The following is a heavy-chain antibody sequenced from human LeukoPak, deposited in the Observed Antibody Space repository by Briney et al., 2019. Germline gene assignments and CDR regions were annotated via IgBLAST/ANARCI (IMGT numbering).Heavy chain of an antibody. CDR1: GGSISSGSYY. J-gene: IGHJ5*02. V-gene: IGHV4-61*02. CDR2: IYTSGST. D-gene: IGHD3-10*01. CDR3: ARGSYGSGSYEGDWFDP. Sequence: SETLSLTCTVSGGSISSGSYYGSWVRQPGGKGLGWIGRIYTSGSTNYNPSLKSRVTISVDTSKNQFSLKLSSVTAADTAVYYCARGSYGSGSYEGDWFDPWGQGTLVTVSS.